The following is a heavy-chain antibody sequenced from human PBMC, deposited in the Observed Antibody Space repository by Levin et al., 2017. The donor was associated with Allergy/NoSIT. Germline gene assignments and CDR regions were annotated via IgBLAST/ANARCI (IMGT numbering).Heavy chain of an antibody. J-gene: IGHJ4*02. D-gene: IGHD3-22*01. CDR3: ARDRAGITMIVVGGLDY. CDR1: GFTFSSYA. Sequence: GGSLRLSCAASGFTFSSYAMHWVRQAPGKGLEWVAVISYDGSNKYYADSVKGRFTISRDNSKNTLYLQMNSLRAEDTAVYYCARDRAGITMIVVGGLDYWGQGTLVTVSS. CDR2: ISYDGSNK. V-gene: IGHV3-30-3*01.